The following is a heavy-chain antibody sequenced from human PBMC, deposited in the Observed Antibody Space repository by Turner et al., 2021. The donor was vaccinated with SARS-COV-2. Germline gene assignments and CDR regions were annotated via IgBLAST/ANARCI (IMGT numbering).Heavy chain of an antibody. CDR1: GFTFGNYG. J-gene: IGHJ4*02. CDR2: IRSKSYGGST. Sequence: EVQLVESGGGLVQPGRSLRLSCTASGFTFGNYGMSWFRQAPGKGLEWVSVIRSKSYGGSTEYAASVKGRFTISRDDSKSIAYLQMNSLKTEDTAVYYCTGGIAGDSWGQGTRVTVSS. D-gene: IGHD6-13*01. V-gene: IGHV3-49*03. CDR3: TGGIAGDS.